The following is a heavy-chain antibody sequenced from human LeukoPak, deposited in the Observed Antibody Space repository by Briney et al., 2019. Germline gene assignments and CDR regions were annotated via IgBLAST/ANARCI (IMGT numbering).Heavy chain of an antibody. CDR3: TRHRWMAGGLRPFDY. CDR2: IRSKANSYAT. V-gene: IGHV3-73*01. D-gene: IGHD4-23*01. Sequence: GGSLKLSCAASGFTFSGSAMHWVRQASGKGLEWVGRIRSKANSYATAYAASVKGRFTISRDDSKNTAYLQMNSLKTEDTAVYYCTRHRWMAGGLRPFDYWGQGTLVTVSS. J-gene: IGHJ4*02. CDR1: GFTFSGSA.